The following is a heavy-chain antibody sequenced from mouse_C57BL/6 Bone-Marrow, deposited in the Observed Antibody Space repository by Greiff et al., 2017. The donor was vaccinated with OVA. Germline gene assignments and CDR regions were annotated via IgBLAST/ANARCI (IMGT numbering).Heavy chain of an antibody. CDR2: ISGGGGNT. CDR1: GFTFSSYT. D-gene: IGHD2-5*01. Sequence: EVQGVESGGGLVKPGGSLKLSCAASGFTFSSYTMSWVRQTPEKRLEWVATISGGGGNTYYPDSVKGRFTISRDNAKNTLCLQMSSLRSEDTALYYCTRHNSNYFDYWGQGTTLTVSS. CDR3: TRHNSNYFDY. J-gene: IGHJ2*01. V-gene: IGHV5-9*01.